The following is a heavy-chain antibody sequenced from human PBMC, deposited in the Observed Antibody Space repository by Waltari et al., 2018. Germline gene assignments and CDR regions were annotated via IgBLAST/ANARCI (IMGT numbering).Heavy chain of an antibody. V-gene: IGHV3-21*02. CDR3: ARGGFGSGSFYKANFYGMDV. D-gene: IGHD3-10*01. Sequence: EVQLVESGGGLVKPGGSLRLSCAASGFAFSPYSMNWVRQAPGRGLEWISYISSQSNYIYYADSVRGRFAVSRDNAKSSLSLQMDSLRVEDTAVYYCARGGFGSGSFYKANFYGMDVWGQGTTVTVSS. CDR2: ISSQSNYI. CDR1: GFAFSPYS. J-gene: IGHJ6*02.